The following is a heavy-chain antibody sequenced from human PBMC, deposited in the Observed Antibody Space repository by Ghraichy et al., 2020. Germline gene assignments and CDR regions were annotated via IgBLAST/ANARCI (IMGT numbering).Heavy chain of an antibody. J-gene: IGHJ4*02. CDR2: INPSGGST. V-gene: IGHV1-46*01. CDR1: GYTFTSYY. D-gene: IGHD6-13*01. CDR3: ARALGGYSSSWSQKYYFDY. Sequence: ASVKVSCKASGYTFTSYYMHWVRQAPGQGLEWMGIINPSGGSTSYAQKFQGRVTMTRDTSTSTVYMELSSLRSEDTAVYYCARALGGYSSSWSQKYYFDYWGQGTLVTVSS.